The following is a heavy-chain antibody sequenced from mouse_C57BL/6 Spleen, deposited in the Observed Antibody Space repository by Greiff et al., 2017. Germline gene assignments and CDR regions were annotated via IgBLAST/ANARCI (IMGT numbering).Heavy chain of an antibody. CDR3: ARGDGYYFYAMDY. V-gene: IGHV1-82*01. CDR2: IYPGDGDT. Sequence: VQLQQSGPELVKPGASVKISCKASGYAFSSSWMNWVKQRPGKGLEWIGRIYPGDGDTNYNGKFKGKATLTADKSSSTAYMQLSSLTSEDSAVYFCARGDGYYFYAMDYWGQGTSVTVAS. CDR1: GYAFSSSW. D-gene: IGHD2-3*01. J-gene: IGHJ4*01.